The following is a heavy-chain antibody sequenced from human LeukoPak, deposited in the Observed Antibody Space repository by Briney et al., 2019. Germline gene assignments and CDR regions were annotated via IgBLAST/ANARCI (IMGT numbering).Heavy chain of an antibody. J-gene: IGHJ4*02. V-gene: IGHV3-33*01. Sequence: GGSLRLSCAASGFSFTSYGMHWVRQAPGKGLEWVAVIWYDGTNKHYADSVKGRYTISRDTSNNMLYLQMNSLRAEDTAVHYCARVSESGNSDYWGQGTLVTVSS. CDR3: ARVSESGNSDY. CDR2: IWYDGTNK. CDR1: GFSFTSYG. D-gene: IGHD4-23*01.